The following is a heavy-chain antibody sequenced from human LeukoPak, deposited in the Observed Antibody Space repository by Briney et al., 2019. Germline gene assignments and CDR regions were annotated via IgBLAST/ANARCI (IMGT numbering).Heavy chain of an antibody. V-gene: IGHV1-69*05. CDR1: GGTFISYA. D-gene: IGHD3-10*01. Sequence: ASVKVSCKASGGTFISYAISWVRQAPGQGLEWMGGIIPIFGTANYAQKFQGRVTITTDESTSTAYMELSSLRSEDTAVYYCARGSGLSGYYYYYMDVWGKGTTVTVSS. CDR3: ARGSGLSGYYYYYMDV. J-gene: IGHJ6*03. CDR2: IIPIFGTA.